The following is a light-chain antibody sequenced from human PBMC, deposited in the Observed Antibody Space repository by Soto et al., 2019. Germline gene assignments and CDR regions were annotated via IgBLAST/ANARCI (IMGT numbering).Light chain of an antibody. CDR1: QSVGNNY. CDR2: GAS. CDR3: QQYGSSPGT. V-gene: IGKV3-20*01. Sequence: EIVLTQSPGTLSLSPGERATLSCRASQSVGNNYLAWYQQKPGQAPRLLINGASSRATGIPDRFSGSGSGTDFTLTISRLEPEDIAVYYCQQYGSSPGTFGQGTKVEIK. J-gene: IGKJ1*01.